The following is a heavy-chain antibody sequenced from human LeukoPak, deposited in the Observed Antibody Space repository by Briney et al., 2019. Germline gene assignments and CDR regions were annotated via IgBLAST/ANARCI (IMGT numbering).Heavy chain of an antibody. Sequence: ASVKVSCKASGYTFTGYYMHWVRQAPGQGLEWMGWINPNSGGTNYAQKFQGWVTMTRDTSISTAYMELSRLRSDDTAMYYCARGGRRAVAGTFDYWGQGTLVTVSS. J-gene: IGHJ4*02. D-gene: IGHD6-19*01. CDR3: ARGGRRAVAGTFDY. CDR1: GYTFTGYY. V-gene: IGHV1-2*04. CDR2: INPNSGGT.